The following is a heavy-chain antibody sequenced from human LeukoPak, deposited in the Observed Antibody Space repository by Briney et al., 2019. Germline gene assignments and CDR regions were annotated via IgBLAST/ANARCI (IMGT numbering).Heavy chain of an antibody. D-gene: IGHD6-25*01. CDR3: ARDASGHDLPFDY. J-gene: IGHJ4*02. CDR1: GGSVSSGSYY. CDR2: IYYSGST. Sequence: SETLSLTCTVSGGSVSSGSYYWSWIRQPPGKGLEWIGYIYYSGSTNYNPSLKSRVTISVDTSKNQFSLKLSSVTTEDTAVYYCARDASGHDLPFDYWGQGTLVTVSS. V-gene: IGHV4-61*01.